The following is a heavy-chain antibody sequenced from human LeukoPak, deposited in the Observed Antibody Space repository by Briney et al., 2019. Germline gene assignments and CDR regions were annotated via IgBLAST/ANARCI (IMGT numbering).Heavy chain of an antibody. V-gene: IGHV1-24*01. J-gene: IGHJ4*02. CDR1: GYTLTELS. D-gene: IGHD6-13*01. Sequence: ASVKVSCKVSGYTLTELSMHWVRQAPGKGLEWMGGFDPEDGETIYAQKFQGRATMTEDTSTDTAYMELSSLRSEDTAVYYCATVPNSSSWYYFDYWGQGTLVTVSS. CDR3: ATVPNSSSWYYFDY. CDR2: FDPEDGET.